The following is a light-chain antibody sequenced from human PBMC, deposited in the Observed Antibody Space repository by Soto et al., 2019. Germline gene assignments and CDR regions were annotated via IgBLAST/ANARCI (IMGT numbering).Light chain of an antibody. CDR2: GAS. Sequence: EIVMTQYPATLSVSPGERAPLSCRASQSVSSNLAWYQQKPGQAPRLLIYGASTRATGIPARFSGSGSGTEFTLTISSLQSEDFAVYYCQQYNNWPLTFGGGTKVDIK. CDR3: QQYNNWPLT. V-gene: IGKV3-15*01. CDR1: QSVSSN. J-gene: IGKJ4*01.